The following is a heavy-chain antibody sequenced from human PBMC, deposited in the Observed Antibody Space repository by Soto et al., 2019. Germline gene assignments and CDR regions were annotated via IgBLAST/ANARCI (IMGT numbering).Heavy chain of an antibody. J-gene: IGHJ6*02. Sequence: PGESLKISCKASGYSFTTYWISWVRQMPGKGLEWMGRIDPSDSYTNYSPSFQGHVTISADKSITTAYLQWSSLKASDTAMYYCARRREVATIQNYYYYGMDVWGQGTTVTVSS. V-gene: IGHV5-10-1*01. D-gene: IGHD5-12*01. CDR3: ARRREVATIQNYYYYGMDV. CDR2: IDPSDSYT. CDR1: GYSFTTYW.